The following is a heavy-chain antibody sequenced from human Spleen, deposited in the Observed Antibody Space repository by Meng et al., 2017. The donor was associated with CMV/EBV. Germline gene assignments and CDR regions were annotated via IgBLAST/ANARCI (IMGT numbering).Heavy chain of an antibody. CDR2: ISSSGSPI. Sequence: GESLKISCAASGFTLSDDYMSHIRQAPGKGLAWGSYISSSGSPIYYADSVKGRFTISRDNGKNSLYLQMNSLRAEDTAVYYCASGRLVGYCSGGSCSNNDYWGQGTLVTVSS. CDR1: GFTLSDDY. J-gene: IGHJ4*02. V-gene: IGHV3-11*04. D-gene: IGHD2-15*01. CDR3: ASGRLVGYCSGGSCSNNDY.